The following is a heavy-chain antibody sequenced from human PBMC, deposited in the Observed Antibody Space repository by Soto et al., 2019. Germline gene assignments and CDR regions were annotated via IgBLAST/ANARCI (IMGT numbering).Heavy chain of an antibody. V-gene: IGHV3-30-3*01. CDR2: ISYDGSNK. J-gene: IGHJ3*02. CDR3: ARAPVAAGAFDI. D-gene: IGHD2-15*01. Sequence: GGSLRLSCAASGFTFSSYSMHWVRQAPGKGLEWVAVISYDGSNKYYADSVKGRFTISRDNSKNTLYLQMNSLRAEDTAVYYCARAPVAAGAFDIWGQGTMVTVSS. CDR1: GFTFSSYS.